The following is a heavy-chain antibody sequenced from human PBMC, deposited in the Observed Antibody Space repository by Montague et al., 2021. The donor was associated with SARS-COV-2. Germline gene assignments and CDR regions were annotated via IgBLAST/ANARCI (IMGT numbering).Heavy chain of an antibody. CDR1: GGSLSTYY. CDR3: ARNAYNHYGLDV. J-gene: IGHJ6*02. Sequence: SETLSLTCSVAGGSLSTYYWSWIRQPPGKGLEWIGYIDDSGTTRYKPSLRSRATISLDLSKNQCSLDLNSVTAADTAVYYCARNAYNHYGLDVWGQGTTVIVSS. V-gene: IGHV4-59*08. CDR2: IDDSGTT.